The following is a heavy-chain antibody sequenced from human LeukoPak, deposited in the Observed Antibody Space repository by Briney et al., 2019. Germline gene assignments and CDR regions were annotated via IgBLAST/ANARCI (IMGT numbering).Heavy chain of an antibody. D-gene: IGHD6-6*01. CDR1: GYSFTIYW. Sequence: GESLKISCKASGYSFTIYWIGWVRQMPGKGLEWMGIIYPGDSDTRYSPSFQGQVTISADKSISTAYLQWSSLKASDTAMYYCARVYSSSSYEFDYWGQGTLVTVSS. J-gene: IGHJ4*02. CDR2: IYPGDSDT. V-gene: IGHV5-51*01. CDR3: ARVYSSSSYEFDY.